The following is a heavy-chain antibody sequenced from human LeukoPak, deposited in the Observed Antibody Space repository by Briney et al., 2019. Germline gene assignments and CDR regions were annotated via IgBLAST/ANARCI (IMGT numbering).Heavy chain of an antibody. D-gene: IGHD2-15*01. J-gene: IGHJ5*02. CDR1: GFTFSSYA. V-gene: IGHV3-30-3*01. Sequence: GGSLRLSCAASGFTFSSYAMHWVRQAPGKGLEWVALISYDGSNKYYADSVKGRFTISRDNSKNTLYLQMNSLRAEDTAVYYCARGQVVVAAKNSAWFDPWGQGTLVTVSS. CDR3: ARGQVVVAAKNSAWFDP. CDR2: ISYDGSNK.